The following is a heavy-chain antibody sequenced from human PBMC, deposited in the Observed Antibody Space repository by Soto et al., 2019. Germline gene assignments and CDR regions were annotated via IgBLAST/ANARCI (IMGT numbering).Heavy chain of an antibody. Sequence: QVQLVESGGGVVQPGRSLRLSCAASGFTFSSYGMHWVRQAPGKGLEWVAVISYDGSNKYYADSVKGRFTISRDNSKNTLYLQMNSLRAEDTAVYYCANLAAAPLGYGMDVWGQGTTVTVSS. CDR1: GFTFSSYG. J-gene: IGHJ6*02. CDR2: ISYDGSNK. D-gene: IGHD6-13*01. CDR3: ANLAAAPLGYGMDV. V-gene: IGHV3-30*18.